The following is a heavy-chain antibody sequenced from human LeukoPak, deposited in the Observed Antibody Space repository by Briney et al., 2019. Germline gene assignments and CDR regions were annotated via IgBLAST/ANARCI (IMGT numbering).Heavy chain of an antibody. J-gene: IGHJ4*02. Sequence: PGGSLRLSCAASGFTFDDYAMHWVRQAPGKGLEWVSLISGDGGSTYYADSVKGRFTISRDNSKNSLYLQMNSLRTEDTALYYCAKGSYGSGSYRLYYFDYWGQGTLVTVSS. CDR1: GFTFDDYA. CDR3: AKGSYGSGSYRLYYFDY. CDR2: ISGDGGST. D-gene: IGHD3-10*01. V-gene: IGHV3-43*02.